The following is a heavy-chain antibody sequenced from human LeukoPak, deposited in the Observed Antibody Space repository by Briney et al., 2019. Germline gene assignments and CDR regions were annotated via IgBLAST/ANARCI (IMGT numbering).Heavy chain of an antibody. CDR3: ARPVSGSSGWNYNY. Sequence: SETLSLTCAVYGGSFSGYYWSWIRQPPGKGLEWIGEINHSGSTNYNPSLKSRVTISVDTSKNQFSLKLSSVTAADTAVYYCARPVSGSSGWNYNYWGQGTLVTVSS. CDR1: GGSFSGYY. D-gene: IGHD6-19*01. CDR2: INHSGST. V-gene: IGHV4-34*01. J-gene: IGHJ4*02.